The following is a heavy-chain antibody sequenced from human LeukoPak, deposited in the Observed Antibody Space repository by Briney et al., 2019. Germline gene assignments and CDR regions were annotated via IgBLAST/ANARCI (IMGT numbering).Heavy chain of an antibody. J-gene: IGHJ3*02. CDR1: GGTFSSYA. D-gene: IGHD4-17*01. V-gene: IGHV1-69*13. Sequence: SVKVSCKASGGTFSSYAIGWVRQAPGQGLEWMGGIIPIFGTANYAQKFQGRVTITADESTSTAYMELSSLRSEDTAVYYCARVHDYGDFGAFDIWGQGTMVTVSS. CDR3: ARVHDYGDFGAFDI. CDR2: IIPIFGTA.